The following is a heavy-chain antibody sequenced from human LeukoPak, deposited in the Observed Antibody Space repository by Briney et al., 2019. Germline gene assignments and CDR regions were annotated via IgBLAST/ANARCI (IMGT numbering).Heavy chain of an antibody. Sequence: ASVKVSCKASGYTFTGYYMHWVRQAPGQGREWMGWINPNSGGTNYAQKFQGRVTMTRDTSISTAYMELSRLRSDDTAVYYCARDYGSGSYWVDFDYWGQGTLVTVSS. J-gene: IGHJ4*02. D-gene: IGHD3-10*01. V-gene: IGHV1-2*02. CDR3: ARDYGSGSYWVDFDY. CDR2: INPNSGGT. CDR1: GYTFTGYY.